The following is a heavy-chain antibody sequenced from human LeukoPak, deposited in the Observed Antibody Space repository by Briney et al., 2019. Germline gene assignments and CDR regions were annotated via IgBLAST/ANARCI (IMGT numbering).Heavy chain of an antibody. J-gene: IGHJ4*02. Sequence: GGSLRLSCAASGFTFSSYWMSWVRQAPGKGLEWVANIKQDGSEKYYVDSVKGRFTISRDNAKNSLYLQMNSLRAEDTAVYYCALGYSSGWFSVWGQGTLVTVSS. D-gene: IGHD6-19*01. CDR1: GFTFSSYW. CDR2: IKQDGSEK. V-gene: IGHV3-7*01. CDR3: ALGYSSGWFSV.